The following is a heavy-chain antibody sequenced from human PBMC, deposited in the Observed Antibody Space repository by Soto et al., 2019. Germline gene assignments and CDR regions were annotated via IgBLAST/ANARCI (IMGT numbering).Heavy chain of an antibody. CDR3: GRDRHAYGDYYYGMEV. V-gene: IGHV1-69*06. J-gene: IGHJ6*02. D-gene: IGHD4-17*01. CDR1: GGPFSNYA. Sequence: QVQLGQSGAEVKKPGSSVKVSCKASGGPFSNYAISWVRQVPGQGLEWMGGIIPVFGTPNYAQKFQGSVTITANKSTRRAYMELSSLTSEDTAVYYCGRDRHAYGDYYYGMEVWGHGTTVTVSS. CDR2: IIPVFGTP.